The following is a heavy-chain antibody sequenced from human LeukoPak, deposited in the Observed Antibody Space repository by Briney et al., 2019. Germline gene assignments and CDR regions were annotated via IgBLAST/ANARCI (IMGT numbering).Heavy chain of an antibody. CDR1: GFTFDDYA. CDR2: ISWNSGSI. V-gene: IGHV3-9*01. CDR3: ARRTYYYDDTDQKRGADFRY. D-gene: IGHD3-22*01. Sequence: GGSLRLSCAASGFTFDDYAMHWVRQAPGKGLEWVSGISWNSGSIGYADSVKGRFTISRDNSNNTLYLQMNSLRAEDTAVYYCARRTYYYDDTDQKRGADFRYWGQGTLVTVSS. J-gene: IGHJ4*02.